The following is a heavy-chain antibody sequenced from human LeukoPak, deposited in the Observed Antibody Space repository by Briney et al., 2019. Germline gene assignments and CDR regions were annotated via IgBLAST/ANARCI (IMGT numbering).Heavy chain of an antibody. V-gene: IGHV3-30-3*01. Sequence: PGRSLRLSCAASGFTFSSYAMHWVRQAPGKGLEWVAVISYDGSNKYYADSVKGRFTISRDNSKNTLYLQMNSLRAEDTAVYYCARGIVGDAFDIWGQGTMVTVSS. D-gene: IGHD3-22*01. CDR2: ISYDGSNK. CDR3: ARGIVGDAFDI. J-gene: IGHJ3*02. CDR1: GFTFSSYA.